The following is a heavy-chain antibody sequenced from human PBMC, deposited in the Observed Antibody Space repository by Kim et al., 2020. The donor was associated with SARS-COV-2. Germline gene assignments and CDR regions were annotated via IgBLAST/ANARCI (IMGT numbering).Heavy chain of an antibody. D-gene: IGHD1-26*01. CDR1: GFSFRSYA. CDR3: AKDKSGTYSIYYHYGMDV. Sequence: GGSLRLSCAASGFSFRSYAMSWVRQAPGKGLEWVSSMSGSGGGTYYADSVKGRFTISRDNSNNTVYLQMSSLRVEDTAVYYCAKDKSGTYSIYYHYGMDVWGQGTTVTVSS. J-gene: IGHJ6*02. CDR2: MSGSGGGT. V-gene: IGHV3-23*01.